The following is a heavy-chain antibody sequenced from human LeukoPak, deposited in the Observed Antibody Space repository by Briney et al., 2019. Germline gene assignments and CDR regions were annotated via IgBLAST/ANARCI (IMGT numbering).Heavy chain of an antibody. Sequence: GGSLRLSCAASGFTFSNYSVNWVRQAPGKGLEWVSYISSGSSAIYYADSVKGRFTFSRDNAKNSLYLQMNSLTAEDMAVYYCARGFCGGDCYGDWGQGTLVTVSS. J-gene: IGHJ1*01. CDR3: ARGFCGGDCYGD. V-gene: IGHV3-48*01. D-gene: IGHD2-21*02. CDR1: GFTFSNYS. CDR2: ISSGSSAI.